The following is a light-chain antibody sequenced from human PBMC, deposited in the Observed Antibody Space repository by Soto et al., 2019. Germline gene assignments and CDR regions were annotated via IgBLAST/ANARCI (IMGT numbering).Light chain of an antibody. CDR1: RSVGVY. J-gene: IGKJ4*01. CDR2: DTS. V-gene: IGKV3-11*01. Sequence: IVLTQSPATLSLSPGERATLSCRASRSVGVYLVWYQQKPGQAPRLLISDTSNRATGIPARFSGSGSGTDFTLTISSLESEDFAGYDCQQRSNWPPGSLTFGGGTRVEIK. CDR3: QQRSNWPPGSLT.